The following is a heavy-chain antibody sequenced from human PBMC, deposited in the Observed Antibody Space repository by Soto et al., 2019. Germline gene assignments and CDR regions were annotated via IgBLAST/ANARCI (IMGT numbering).Heavy chain of an antibody. V-gene: IGHV1-69*13. CDR3: ARNPPYSSLADY. J-gene: IGHJ4*02. CDR1: GGTFSSYA. CDR2: IIPIFGTA. D-gene: IGHD6-13*01. Sequence: ASVKVSCKASGGTFSSYAISWVRQAPGQGLEWMGGIIPIFGTANYAQKFQGRVTITADESTSTAYMELSSLRSEDTAVYYCARNPPYSSLADYWGQGTLVTVSS.